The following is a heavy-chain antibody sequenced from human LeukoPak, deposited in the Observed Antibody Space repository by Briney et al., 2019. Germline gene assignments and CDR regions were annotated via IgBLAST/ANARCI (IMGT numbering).Heavy chain of an antibody. CDR3: AREHSGYDFPGRDYYYMDV. V-gene: IGHV3-21*01. D-gene: IGHD5-12*01. Sequence: PGGSLRLSCAASGFTFSSYNMNWVRQAPGKGLEWVSSISSTSRSYIYYADSVKCRFTISRDNAKNSLYLQMNSLRAEDTAVYYCAREHSGYDFPGRDYYYMDVWGKGTTVTVSS. CDR2: ISSTSRSYI. J-gene: IGHJ6*03. CDR1: GFTFSSYN.